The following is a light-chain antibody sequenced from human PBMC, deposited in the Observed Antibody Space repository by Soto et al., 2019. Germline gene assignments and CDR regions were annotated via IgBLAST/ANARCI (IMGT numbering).Light chain of an antibody. Sequence: QSALTQTRSVSGSPGQSVTISCTGTSSDVGGYNYVSWYQQHPGKAPKLIIYDVSKRPSGVPDRFSGSKSGNTASLTISGLQAEDEADYYCCSYAGSYTCVLGGGTKLTVL. CDR2: DVS. CDR1: SSDVGGYNY. V-gene: IGLV2-11*01. J-gene: IGLJ2*01. CDR3: CSYAGSYTCV.